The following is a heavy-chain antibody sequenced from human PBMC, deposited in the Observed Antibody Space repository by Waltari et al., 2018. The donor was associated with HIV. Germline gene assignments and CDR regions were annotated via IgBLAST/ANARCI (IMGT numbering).Heavy chain of an antibody. Sequence: QVQLQQWGAGLLKPSETLSLTCAVYGGSFGGSYWSWFRQPPGKGLAWLGEINHSGSTNYNPSLKSRVTISVDTSKNQFSLKLSSVTAADTAVYYCARGRVGCSGGSCYPKGQYYGMDVWGQGTTVTVSS. CDR3: ARGRVGCSGGSCYPKGQYYGMDV. V-gene: IGHV4-34*01. CDR1: GGSFGGSY. D-gene: IGHD2-15*01. J-gene: IGHJ6*02. CDR2: INHSGST.